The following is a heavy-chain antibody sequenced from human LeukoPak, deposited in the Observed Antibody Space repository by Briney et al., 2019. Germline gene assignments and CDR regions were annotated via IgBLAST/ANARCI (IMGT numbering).Heavy chain of an antibody. CDR2: IYYSGST. CDR1: GGSISSYY. V-gene: IGHV4-59*01. Sequence: SETLSLTCTVSGGSISSYYWSRIRQPPGKGLEWIGYIYYSGSTNYNPSLKSRVIISVDTSKNQFSLKLSSVTAADTAVYYCARGVSVYYYGMDVWGQGTTVTVSS. J-gene: IGHJ6*02. D-gene: IGHD5/OR15-5a*01. CDR3: ARGVSVYYYGMDV.